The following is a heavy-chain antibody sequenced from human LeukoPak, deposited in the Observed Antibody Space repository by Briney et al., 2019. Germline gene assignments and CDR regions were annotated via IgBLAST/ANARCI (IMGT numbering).Heavy chain of an antibody. CDR3: AKSPPRCSGGSCYGY. Sequence: GGSLRLSCAASGFMFSSYALSWVRQAPGKGLEWVSGISGSGGRTEYADSVKGRFTISRDNSKNTPYLQMNGVRADDTAVYYCAKSPPRCSGGSCYGYWGQGTLVTVSS. V-gene: IGHV3-23*01. J-gene: IGHJ4*02. CDR2: ISGSGGRT. CDR1: GFMFSSYA. D-gene: IGHD2-15*01.